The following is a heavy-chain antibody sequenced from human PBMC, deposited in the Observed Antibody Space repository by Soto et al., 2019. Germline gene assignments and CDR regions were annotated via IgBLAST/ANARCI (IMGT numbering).Heavy chain of an antibody. CDR3: ARDNRRYDFWSGYYTPYYYYGMDV. CDR1: GGSISSYY. J-gene: IGHJ6*01. Sequence: PSETLSLTCTVSGGSISSYYWSWIRQPPGKGLEWIGYIYYSGSTNYNPSLKSRVTISVDTSKNQFSLKLSSVTAADPAVYYCARDNRRYDFWSGYYTPYYYYGMDVWGHGTTVTVSS. CDR2: IYYSGST. V-gene: IGHV4-59*01. D-gene: IGHD3-3*01.